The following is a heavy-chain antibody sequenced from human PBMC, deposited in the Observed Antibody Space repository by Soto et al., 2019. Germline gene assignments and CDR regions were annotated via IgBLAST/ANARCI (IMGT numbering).Heavy chain of an antibody. CDR1: GFTFGDYA. Sequence: HPGGSLRLSCTASGFTFGDYAMSWFRQAPGKGLEWVGFIRSKAYGGTTEYAASVKGRFTISRDDSKSIAYLQMNSLKTEDTAVYYCTRDGPQYCSGGSCYQRVYYYYMDVWGKGTTLTVSS. V-gene: IGHV3-49*03. CDR2: IRSKAYGGTT. J-gene: IGHJ6*03. CDR3: TRDGPQYCSGGSCYQRVYYYYMDV. D-gene: IGHD2-15*01.